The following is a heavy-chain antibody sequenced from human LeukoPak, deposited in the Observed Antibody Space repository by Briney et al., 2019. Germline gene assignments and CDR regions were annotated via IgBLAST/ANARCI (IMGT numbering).Heavy chain of an antibody. V-gene: IGHV1-18*01. CDR2: ISAYNGDT. CDR3: ARDLMSIAARLRKLPYYMDV. CDR1: GYTFTSYG. D-gene: IGHD6-6*01. Sequence: ASVKVSCKASGYTFTSYGINWVRQAPGQGLEWMGWISAYNGDTNYAQKLQGRVTMTTDTSTSTAYMELSSLRSEDTAVYYCARDLMSIAARLRKLPYYMDVWGKGTTVTVSS. J-gene: IGHJ6*03.